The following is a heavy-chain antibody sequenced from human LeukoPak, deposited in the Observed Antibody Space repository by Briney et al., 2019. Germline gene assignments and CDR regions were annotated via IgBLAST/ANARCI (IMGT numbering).Heavy chain of an antibody. J-gene: IGHJ4*02. V-gene: IGHV3-74*01. D-gene: IGHD1-26*01. CDR1: GFTFSSYW. CDR3: ARESGSYPPYYFDY. CDR2: INSDGSST. Sequence: GGSLILSCAASGFTFSSYWMHWVRQAPGKGLVWVSRINSDGSSTSYADSVKGRFTISRDNAKNTLYLQMNSLRAEDTAVYYCARESGSYPPYYFDYWGQGTLVTVSS.